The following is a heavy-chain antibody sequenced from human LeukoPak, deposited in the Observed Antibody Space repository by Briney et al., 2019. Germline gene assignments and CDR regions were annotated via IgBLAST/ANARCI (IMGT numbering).Heavy chain of an antibody. CDR1: GYTFISYG. V-gene: IGHV1-18*01. D-gene: IGHD2-2*02. Sequence: ASAKVSCKASGYTFISYGISWVRHAPGQGLEWMGWISGYNGNTNYAQKFQGRVTITADESTSTAYMELSSLRSEDTAVYYCARDIIVVVPAAIWNGWFDPWGQGTLVTVSS. CDR3: ARDIIVVVPAAIWNGWFDP. J-gene: IGHJ5*02. CDR2: ISGYNGNT.